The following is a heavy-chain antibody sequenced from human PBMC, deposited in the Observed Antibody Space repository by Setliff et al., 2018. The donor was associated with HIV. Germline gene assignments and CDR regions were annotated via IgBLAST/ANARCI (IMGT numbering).Heavy chain of an antibody. Sequence: SETLSLTCSVSGGSINTSSYYWAWVRQPPGNELEWIGSIYHDGTTHYRSSLRSRAAISIDTSKSQISLKVRSVTAADTAVYFCAGHPVTSGWLSLNWFDPLGQGILVTVSS. CDR3: AGHPVTSGWLSLNWFDP. V-gene: IGHV4-39*07. J-gene: IGHJ5*01. D-gene: IGHD6-19*01. CDR2: IYHDGTT. CDR1: GGSINTSSYY.